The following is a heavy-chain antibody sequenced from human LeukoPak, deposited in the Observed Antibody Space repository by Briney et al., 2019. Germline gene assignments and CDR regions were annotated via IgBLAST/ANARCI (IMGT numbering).Heavy chain of an antibody. CDR3: AIQGSGYDSSGYLGY. D-gene: IGHD3-22*01. V-gene: IGHV3-23*01. CDR2: ISGSGGST. CDR1: GFTFSSYA. J-gene: IGHJ4*02. Sequence: GGSLRLSCAASGFTFSSYAMSWVRQAPGKGLEWVSAISGSGGSTYYADSVKGRFTISRDNSKNTLYLQMNSLRAEDTAVYYCAIQGSGYDSSGYLGYWGQGTLVTVSS.